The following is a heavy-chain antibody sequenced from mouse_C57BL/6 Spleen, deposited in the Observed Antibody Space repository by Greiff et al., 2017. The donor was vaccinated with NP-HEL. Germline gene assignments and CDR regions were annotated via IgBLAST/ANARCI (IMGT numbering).Heavy chain of an antibody. CDR1: GFTFSSYA. CDR3: ARGRGTTVVAKYFDV. CDR2: ISDGGSYT. J-gene: IGHJ1*03. V-gene: IGHV5-4*01. Sequence: DVQLVESGGGLVKPGGSLKLSCAASGFTFSSYAMSWVRQTPEKRLEWVATISDGGSYTYYPDNVKGRFTISRDNAKHNLYLQMRHLKSEDTAMYYCARGRGTTVVAKYFDVWGTGTTVTVSS. D-gene: IGHD1-1*01.